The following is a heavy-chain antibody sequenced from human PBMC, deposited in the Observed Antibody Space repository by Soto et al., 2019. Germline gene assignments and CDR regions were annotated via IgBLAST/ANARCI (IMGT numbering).Heavy chain of an antibody. CDR1: GFTFSSYW. CDR2: IRADGNEK. V-gene: IGHV3-7*01. CDR3: AREREAIRY. Sequence: EVQLVESGGGLVQPGGSLRLSCAASGFTFSSYWMTWVRQAPGKGLEWVANIRADGNEKYYVDSVKGRFTISKDNAKNSLYLEMNSLRPADTAVYYCAREREAIRYWGQGSLVTVSS. J-gene: IGHJ4*02. D-gene: IGHD4-17*01.